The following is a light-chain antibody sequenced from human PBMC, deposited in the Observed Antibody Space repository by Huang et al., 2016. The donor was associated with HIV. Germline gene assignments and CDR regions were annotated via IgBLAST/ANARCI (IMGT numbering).Light chain of an antibody. Sequence: DILLTQSPSSLSASVGDRVTITCRARQNINTYLNWYQQKPGKAPNLLIHSASTLQTGVPSRFSGSGSGTDFTLTVNSLQPEDSATYYCQQGYSAWITFGQGTRL. J-gene: IGKJ5*01. V-gene: IGKV1-39*01. CDR1: QNINTY. CDR2: SAS. CDR3: QQGYSAWIT.